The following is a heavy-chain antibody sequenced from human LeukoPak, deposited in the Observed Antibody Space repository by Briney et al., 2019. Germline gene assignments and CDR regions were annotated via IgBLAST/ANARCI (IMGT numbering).Heavy chain of an antibody. D-gene: IGHD4-23*01. CDR3: ARDANGGNVPFDY. CDR1: GYSFTNYW. J-gene: IGHJ4*02. Sequence: GESLKISCKGSGYSFTNYWIGWVRQMPGKGLEWMGIIYPGDSDTRYIPSFQGQVTISADKSITTAYLQWSSLKASDTAMYYCARDANGGNVPFDYWGLGTPVTVSS. CDR2: IYPGDSDT. V-gene: IGHV5-51*01.